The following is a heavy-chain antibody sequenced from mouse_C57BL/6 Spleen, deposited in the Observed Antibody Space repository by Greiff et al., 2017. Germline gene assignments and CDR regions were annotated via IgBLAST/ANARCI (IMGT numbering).Heavy chain of an antibody. CDR2: IYPRSGNT. J-gene: IGHJ4*01. CDR1: GYTFTSYG. Sequence: QVQLQQSGAELARPGASVKLSCKASGYTFTSYGISWVKQRTGQGLEWIGEIYPRSGNTYYNEKFKGKATLTADKSSSTAYMELRSLTSVDSAVYFCARGGFITTVVPYAMDYWGQGTSVTVSS. CDR3: ARGGFITTVVPYAMDY. D-gene: IGHD1-1*01. V-gene: IGHV1-81*01.